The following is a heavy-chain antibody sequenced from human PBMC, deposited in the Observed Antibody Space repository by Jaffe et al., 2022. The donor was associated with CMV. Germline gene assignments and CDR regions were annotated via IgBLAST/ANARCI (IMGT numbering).Heavy chain of an antibody. CDR2: IYYSGST. V-gene: IGHV4-39*01. CDR3: ARHAYRVYKYVNWFDP. Sequence: QLQLQESGPGLVKPSETLSLTCTVSGGSISSSSYYWGWIRQPPGKGLEWIGSIYYSGSTYYNPSLKSRVTISVDTSKNQFSLKLSSVTAADTAVYYCARHAYRVYKYVNWFDPWGQGTLVTVSS. J-gene: IGHJ5*02. CDR1: GGSISSSSYY. D-gene: IGHD3-16*01.